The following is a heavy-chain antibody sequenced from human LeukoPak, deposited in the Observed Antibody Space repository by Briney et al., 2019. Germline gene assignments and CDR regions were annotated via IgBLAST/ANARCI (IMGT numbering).Heavy chain of an antibody. V-gene: IGHV1-46*01. CDR1: GDTFTSYY. CDR2: INPSGGST. CDR3: ARGCGGDCYATNFDY. D-gene: IGHD2-21*02. Sequence: ASVKVSCKASGDTFTSYYMHWVRQAPGQGLEWMGIINPSGGSTSYAQKFQGRVTMTRDTSTSTVYMELNSLRSEDTAVYYCARGCGGDCYATNFDYWGQGTLVTVSS. J-gene: IGHJ4*02.